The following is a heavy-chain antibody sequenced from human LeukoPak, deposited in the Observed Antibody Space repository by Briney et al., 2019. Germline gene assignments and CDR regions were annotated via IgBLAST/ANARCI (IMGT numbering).Heavy chain of an antibody. CDR1: GGSITNYY. J-gene: IGHJ5*02. CDR2: VYYTGST. CDR3: ARDRPYDYSNYNWFDP. V-gene: IGHV4-59*12. D-gene: IGHD4-11*01. Sequence: SETLSHTCTVSGGSITNYYWNWIRQPPGKGLEWIGYVYYTGSTDYSPSLKGRVTMSVDTSKNQFSLKLTSVTAADTAVYYCARDRPYDYSNYNWFDPWGQGILVTVPS.